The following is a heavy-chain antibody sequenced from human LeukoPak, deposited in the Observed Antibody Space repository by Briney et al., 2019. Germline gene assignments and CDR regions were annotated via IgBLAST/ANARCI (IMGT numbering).Heavy chain of an antibody. Sequence: SETLSLTCTVSGGSITSSGYYWGWIRQPPGEGLEWIGSISYSGTTFYNPSLKSRVTISVDTSKNQFSLRLSSVTAADTAVYYCAKVAGSASRGHFDYWGQGTLVTVSS. CDR1: GGSITSSGYY. CDR3: AKVAGSASRGHFDY. D-gene: IGHD6-19*01. V-gene: IGHV4-39*01. CDR2: ISYSGTT. J-gene: IGHJ4*02.